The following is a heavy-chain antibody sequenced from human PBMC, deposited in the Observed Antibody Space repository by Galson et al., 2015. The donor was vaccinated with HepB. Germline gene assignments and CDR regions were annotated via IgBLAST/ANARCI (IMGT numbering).Heavy chain of an antibody. CDR2: ISGSGGST. CDR3: AKDQFFGLVGHYYYMDV. Sequence: SLRLSCAASGFTFSSYAMSWVRQAPGKGLEWVSAISGSGGSTYYADSVKGRFTISRDNSKNTLYLQMNSLRAEDTAVYYCAKDQFFGLVGHYYYMDVWGKGTTVTVSS. D-gene: IGHD3/OR15-3a*01. V-gene: IGHV3-23*01. J-gene: IGHJ6*03. CDR1: GFTFSSYA.